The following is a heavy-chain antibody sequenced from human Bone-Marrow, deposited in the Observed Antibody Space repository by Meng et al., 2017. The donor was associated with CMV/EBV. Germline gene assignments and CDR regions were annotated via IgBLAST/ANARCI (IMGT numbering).Heavy chain of an antibody. CDR3: ARDLGYYDSSGPSRDGMDV. Sequence: SVKVSCKASGGTFSSYAISWVRQAPGQGLEWMGGIIPIFGTANYAQKFQGRVTITTDESTSTAYMELSSLRSEDTAVYYCARDLGYYDSSGPSRDGMDVWGQGTTVTFSS. D-gene: IGHD3-22*01. V-gene: IGHV1-69*05. J-gene: IGHJ6*02. CDR1: GGTFSSYA. CDR2: IIPIFGTA.